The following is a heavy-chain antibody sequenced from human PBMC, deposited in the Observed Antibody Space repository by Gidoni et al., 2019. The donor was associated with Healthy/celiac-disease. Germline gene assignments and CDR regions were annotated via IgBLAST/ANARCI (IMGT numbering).Heavy chain of an antibody. V-gene: IGHV3-30*04. Sequence: QVQLVESGGCVVQPGRSLSLSCAASGFTFSSYAMHWVRQAPGKGLEWVAVISYDGSNKYYADSVKGRFTISRDNSKNTLYLQMNSLRAEDTAVYYCARERADYYYYGMDVWGQGTTVTVSS. CDR1: GFTFSSYA. CDR2: ISYDGSNK. J-gene: IGHJ6*02. CDR3: ARERADYYYYGMDV.